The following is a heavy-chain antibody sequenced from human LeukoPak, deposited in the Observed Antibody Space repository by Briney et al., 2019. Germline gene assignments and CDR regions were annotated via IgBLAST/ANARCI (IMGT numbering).Heavy chain of an antibody. D-gene: IGHD3-22*01. CDR1: GCTFTSYG. CDR3: ARDFYYDSSGYPQGIDY. CDR2: ISAYNGNT. Sequence: GASVKVSCKASGCTFTSYGISWVRQAPGQGLEWMGWISAYNGNTNYAQKLQGRVTMTTDTSTSTAYMELRSLRSDDTAVYYCARDFYYDSSGYPQGIDYWGQGTLVTVSS. J-gene: IGHJ4*02. V-gene: IGHV1-18*01.